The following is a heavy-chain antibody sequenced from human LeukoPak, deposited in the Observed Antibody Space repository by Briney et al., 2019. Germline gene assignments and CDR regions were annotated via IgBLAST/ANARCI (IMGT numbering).Heavy chain of an antibody. J-gene: IGHJ4*02. D-gene: IGHD3-10*01. CDR3: ARDHSLLWFGELSHPYDY. Sequence: GGSLRLSCAASGFTFSDYYMSWIRQAPGKGLEWVSYISSSGSTIYYADSVKGRFTISRDNAKNSLYLQMNSLRAEDTAVYYCARDHSLLWFGELSHPYDYWGQGTLVTVSS. CDR1: GFTFSDYY. V-gene: IGHV3-11*01. CDR2: ISSSGSTI.